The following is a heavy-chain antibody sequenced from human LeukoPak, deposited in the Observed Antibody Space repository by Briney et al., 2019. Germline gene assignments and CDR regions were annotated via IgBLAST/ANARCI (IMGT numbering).Heavy chain of an antibody. J-gene: IGHJ4*02. Sequence: SETLSLTCTVSGGSISSYYWNWFRQPPGKGLEWIGSTYNSGTTDYNPSLKSRATISGDTSKNQFSLKLSSVTAADTAVYYCTRDRELGFWGQGTLVTVSS. CDR3: TRDRELGF. CDR1: GGSISSYY. D-gene: IGHD1-26*01. V-gene: IGHV4-59*01. CDR2: TYNSGTT.